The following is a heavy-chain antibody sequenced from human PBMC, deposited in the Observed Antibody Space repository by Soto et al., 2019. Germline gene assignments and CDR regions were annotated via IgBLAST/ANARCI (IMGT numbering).Heavy chain of an antibody. V-gene: IGHV4-39*01. CDR3: ARLYSGSHQTDC. Sequence: PSETLSLTCTVSGASIKTHSYYWGWIRQHPGKGLEWIGSILYTGSTYYNPSLKSPVTVSLDTSKNQFSLNLSSVTAADTAVFYCARLYSGSHQTDCWGQGNSVHVSS. CDR1: GASIKTHSYY. J-gene: IGHJ4*02. CDR2: ILYTGST. D-gene: IGHD1-26*01.